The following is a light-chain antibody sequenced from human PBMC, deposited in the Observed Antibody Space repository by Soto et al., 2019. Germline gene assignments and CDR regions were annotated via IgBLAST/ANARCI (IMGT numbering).Light chain of an antibody. Sequence: SYERTQPPSVSVAPGKTAGITCGGNNIGRKSVHWYQQKPGQAPVLVIFYDHNRPSGIPDRFSASNSGNTATLTISRVEVGDEADYYCQVWDSPSDHVVFGGGTKLTVL. CDR3: QVWDSPSDHVV. CDR2: YDH. V-gene: IGLV3-21*04. J-gene: IGLJ3*02. CDR1: NIGRKS.